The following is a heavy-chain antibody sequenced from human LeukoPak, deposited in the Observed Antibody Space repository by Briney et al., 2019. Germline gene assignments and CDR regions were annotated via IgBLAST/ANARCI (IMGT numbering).Heavy chain of an antibody. D-gene: IGHD5-12*01. V-gene: IGHV3-7*01. CDR2: IKEDGSEK. CDR1: GFTFSSYW. CDR3: ARVRRGMSWPFDY. Sequence: GGSLRLSCAASGFTFSSYWMSWVRQAPGKGLEWVANIKEDGSEKYYVDSVKGRFTISRDNAKNSLYLQMNSLRAADTAVYYCARVRRGMSWPFDYWGQGTLVTVSS. J-gene: IGHJ4*02.